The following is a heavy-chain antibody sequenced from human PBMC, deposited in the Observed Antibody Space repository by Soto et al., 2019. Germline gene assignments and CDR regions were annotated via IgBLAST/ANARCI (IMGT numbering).Heavy chain of an antibody. Sequence: QVQLRESGPGLVKPSGTLSLTCAVSGDSISSDHWWGWVRQPPGKGLEWIGEIYHSGGVNYNPSLKSRVTISVDKSKNQFSLILTSVTAADTAVYYCASHGYYNLEYWGQGTLVTVSS. CDR3: ASHGYYNLEY. D-gene: IGHD1-26*01. CDR1: GDSISSDHW. V-gene: IGHV4-4*02. CDR2: IYHSGGV. J-gene: IGHJ4*02.